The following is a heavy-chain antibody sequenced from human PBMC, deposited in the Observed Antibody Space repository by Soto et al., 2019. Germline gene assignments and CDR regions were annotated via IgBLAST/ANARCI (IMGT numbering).Heavy chain of an antibody. J-gene: IGHJ4*02. V-gene: IGHV1-69*12. Sequence: QVQLVQSGAEVKKPESSVKVSCKAPGGTFSTYAISWVRQAPGQGLEWMVGIIPMFGTANYAQRFQDRVTITADESTNPVYMELSSLRSEDTAVYFCASGIQLWLRRINNGYSGWGQGTLVTVSS. CDR1: GGTFSTYA. CDR2: IIPMFGTA. CDR3: ASGIQLWLRRINNGYSG. D-gene: IGHD5-18*01.